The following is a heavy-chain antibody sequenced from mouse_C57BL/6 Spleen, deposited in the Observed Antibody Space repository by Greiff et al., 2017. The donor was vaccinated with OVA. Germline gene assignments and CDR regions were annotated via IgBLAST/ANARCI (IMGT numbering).Heavy chain of an antibody. V-gene: IGHV1-82*01. Sequence: VKLQQSGPELVKPGASVKISCKASGYAFSSSWMNWVKQRPGKGLEWIGRIYPGDGDTNYNGKFKGKATLTADKSSSTAYMQLSSLTSEDSAVYFCARDSSLYYFDYWGQGTTLTVSS. J-gene: IGHJ2*01. CDR2: IYPGDGDT. CDR1: GYAFSSSW. D-gene: IGHD1-1*01. CDR3: ARDSSLYYFDY.